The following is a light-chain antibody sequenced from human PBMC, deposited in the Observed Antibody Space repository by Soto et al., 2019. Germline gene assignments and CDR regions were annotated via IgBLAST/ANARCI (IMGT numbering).Light chain of an antibody. J-gene: IGLJ3*02. CDR3: TSYTSQSTVV. V-gene: IGLV2-14*01. Sequence: QSVLTQPASVSGSPGQSIATSCTGTSSDVGGYNYVSWYQQHPGKAPKLMIYDVSVRPSGISTRFSGSKSGNTASLTISGLQADDEADYYCTSYTSQSTVVFGGGTKLTVL. CDR1: SSDVGGYNY. CDR2: DVS.